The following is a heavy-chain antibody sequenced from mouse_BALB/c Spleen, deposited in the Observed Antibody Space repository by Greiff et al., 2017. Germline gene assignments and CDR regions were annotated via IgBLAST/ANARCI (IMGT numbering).Heavy chain of an antibody. D-gene: IGHD1-2*01. J-gene: IGHJ4*01. CDR3: AREGVHYYGYYAMDY. CDR1: GYSFTGYF. CDR2: INPYNGDT. Sequence: EVQLQQSGPELVKPGASVKISCKASGYSFTGYFMNWVMQSHGKSLEWIGRINPYNGDTFYNQKFKGKATLTVDKSSSTAHMELRSLASEDSAVYYCAREGVHYYGYYAMDYWGQGTSVTVSS. V-gene: IGHV1-20*02.